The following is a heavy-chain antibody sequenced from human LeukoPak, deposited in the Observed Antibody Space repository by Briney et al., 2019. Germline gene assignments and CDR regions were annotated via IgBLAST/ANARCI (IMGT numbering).Heavy chain of an antibody. CDR3: ARGGKSGIVVFERNTNWFDP. V-gene: IGHV1-46*01. CDR1: GYTFTSYY. J-gene: IGHJ5*02. CDR2: INPSGGST. Sequence: ASVKVSCKASGYTFTSYYMHWVRQAPGQGLEWMGIINPSGGSTSYAQKFQGRVTITADESTSTAYMELSSLRSEDTAVYYCARGGKSGIVVFERNTNWFDPWGQGTLVTVSS. D-gene: IGHD3-22*01.